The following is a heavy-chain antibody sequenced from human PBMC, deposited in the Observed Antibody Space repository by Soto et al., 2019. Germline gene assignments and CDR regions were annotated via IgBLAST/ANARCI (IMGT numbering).Heavy chain of an antibody. V-gene: IGHV3-73*01. CDR3: TRYLDYGDYGQLYWFDP. CDR2: IRSKANSYAT. J-gene: IGHJ5*02. CDR1: GFTFSGSA. D-gene: IGHD4-17*01. Sequence: GGSLRLSCAASGFTFSGSAMHWVRQASGKGLEWVGRIRSKANSYATAYAASVKGRFTISRDDSKNTAYLQMNSLKTEDTAVYYCTRYLDYGDYGQLYWFDPWGQGTLVTVSS.